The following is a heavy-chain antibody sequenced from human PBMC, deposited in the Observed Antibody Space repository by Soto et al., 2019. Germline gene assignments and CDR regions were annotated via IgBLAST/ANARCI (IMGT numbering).Heavy chain of an antibody. D-gene: IGHD4-17*01. CDR3: ARGPTTTRVSPGDYHYYYYYGMDV. CDR1: GGSFSGYY. V-gene: IGHV4-34*01. CDR2: INHSGST. J-gene: IGHJ6*02. Sequence: SETLSLTCAVYGGSFSGYYWSWIRQPPGKGLEWIGEINHSGSTNYNPSLKSRVTISVDTSKNQFSLKLGSVTAADTAVYYCARGPTTTRVSPGDYHYYYYYGMDVWGQGTTVTVSS.